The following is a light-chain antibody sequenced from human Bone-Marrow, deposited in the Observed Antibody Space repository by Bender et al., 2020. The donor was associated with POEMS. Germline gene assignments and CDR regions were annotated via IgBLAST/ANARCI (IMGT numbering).Light chain of an antibody. CDR1: AGEVTTYEY. V-gene: IGLV7-43*01. Sequence: QTVVTQEPSMTVSPGGTVTLTCTSSAGEVTTYEYANWFQQKPGQAPRALIHSTRSKHSWTPARFSGSLVGGRAVLTLSNVRPEDEAEYYCLLYLRSGGWVFGGGTKLTVL. CDR2: STR. J-gene: IGLJ3*02. CDR3: LLYLRSGGWV.